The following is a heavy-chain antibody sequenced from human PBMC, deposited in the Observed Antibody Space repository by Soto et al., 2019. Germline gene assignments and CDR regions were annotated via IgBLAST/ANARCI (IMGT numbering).Heavy chain of an antibody. CDR1: GFSFSDSY. V-gene: IGHV3-11*06. CDR3: ARETVKTGWLDX. CDR2: ISSGSSYI. Sequence: SLRRSCAASGFSFSDSYMSWIRQAPGKGLEWVSHISSGSSYIKYADSVEGRFTISRDNAKNSLYMQMKRLRDEETDVYFCARETVKTGWLDXWGLGILVTVS. D-gene: IGHD4-17*01. J-gene: IGHJ5*02.